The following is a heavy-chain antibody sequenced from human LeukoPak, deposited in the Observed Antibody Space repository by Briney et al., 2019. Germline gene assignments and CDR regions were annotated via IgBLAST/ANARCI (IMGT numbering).Heavy chain of an antibody. CDR2: IYTSGST. CDR3: ARGPGYGDYDPDYSDY. J-gene: IGHJ4*02. D-gene: IGHD4-17*01. CDR1: GGSISSYY. V-gene: IGHV4-4*07. Sequence: PSETLSLTCAVSGGSISSYYWSWIRQPAGKGLEWIGRIYTSGSTNYNPSLKSRVTMSVDTSKNQFSLKLSSVTAADTAVYYCARGPGYGDYDPDYSDYWGQGTLVTVSS.